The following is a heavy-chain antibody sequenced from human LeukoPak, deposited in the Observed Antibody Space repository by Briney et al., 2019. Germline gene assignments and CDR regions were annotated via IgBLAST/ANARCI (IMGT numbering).Heavy chain of an antibody. CDR2: INHSGST. V-gene: IGHV4-34*01. D-gene: IGHD3-10*01. Sequence: PSETLSLTCAVYGGSFSGYYWSWIRQPPGKGLEWIGEINHSGSTNCNPSLKSRVTISVDTSKNQFSLKLSSVTAADTAVYYCARGSRYYGSGSYPIKRRCYFDYWGQGTLVTVSS. CDR3: ARGSRYYGSGSYPIKRRCYFDY. J-gene: IGHJ4*02. CDR1: GGSFSGYY.